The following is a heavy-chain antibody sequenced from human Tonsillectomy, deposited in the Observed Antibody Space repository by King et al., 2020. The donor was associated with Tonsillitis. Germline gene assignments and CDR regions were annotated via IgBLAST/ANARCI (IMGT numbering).Heavy chain of an antibody. D-gene: IGHD3-22*01. CDR2: IDHSGIT. CDR1: GGSVREYF. V-gene: IGHV4-34*01. J-gene: IGHJ6*03. CDR3: SRGGSFYYDSSAKPYYFHYYMDV. Sequence: VQLQQWGAGLLKPSETLSLTCAVYGGSVREYFWSWIRQPPGKGLEWIGEIDHSGITNYNPSLKSQVTISVETSKNQVSLKFTSVTAADTAVYYCSRGGSFYYDSSAKPYYFHYYMDVWGKGTTVTVSS.